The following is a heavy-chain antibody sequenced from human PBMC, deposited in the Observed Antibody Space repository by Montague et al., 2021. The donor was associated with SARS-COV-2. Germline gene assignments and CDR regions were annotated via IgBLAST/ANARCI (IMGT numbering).Heavy chain of an antibody. V-gene: IGHV4-39*01. CDR2: IFYNGGA. D-gene: IGHD5-12*01. CDR3: ARYSRGYLGPSDFDS. Sequence: SETLSLTCTVSGGSISGGSYYWAWLRQPPGKGLEWIGSIFYNGGAYDNPSLESRVSISVDTSKRQFFLTLKSVTAADTAVYYYARYSRGYLGPSDFDSWGQGTLVTVSS. CDR1: GGSISGGSYY. J-gene: IGHJ4*02.